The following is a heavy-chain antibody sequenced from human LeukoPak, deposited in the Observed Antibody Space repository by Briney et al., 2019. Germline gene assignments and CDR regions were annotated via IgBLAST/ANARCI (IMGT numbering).Heavy chain of an antibody. CDR3: VRESERQTASDYFYYMGV. V-gene: IGHV3-30*14. CDR2: ISFDGNNK. D-gene: IGHD6-25*01. CDR1: GFTFSNYA. Sequence: PGRSLRLSCEAPGFTFSNYAMHWVRQAPGKEQQWVAVISFDGNNKKYAGSVNGRFTISRDDSKNTLFLQMNSLRTEDTAVYYCVRESERQTASDYFYYMGVWGKGTTVTVSS. J-gene: IGHJ6*03.